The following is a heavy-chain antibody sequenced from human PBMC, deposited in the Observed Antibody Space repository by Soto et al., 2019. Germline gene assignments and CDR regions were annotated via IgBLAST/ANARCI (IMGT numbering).Heavy chain of an antibody. CDR3: AKGDTAMVYNFDY. CDR1: GGTFSSYA. CDR2: IIPIFGTA. Sequence: QVPLVQSGAEVKKPGSSVKVSCKASGGTFSSYAISWVRQTPGQGLEWMGGIIPIFGTANYAQKFQGRVTITADESTSTAYMELSSLRSEDTAVSYCAKGDTAMVYNFDYWGQGTLVTVSS. D-gene: IGHD5-18*01. V-gene: IGHV1-69*01. J-gene: IGHJ4*02.